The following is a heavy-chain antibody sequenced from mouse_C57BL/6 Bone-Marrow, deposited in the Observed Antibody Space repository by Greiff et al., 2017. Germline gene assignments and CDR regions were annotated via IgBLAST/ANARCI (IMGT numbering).Heavy chain of an antibody. CDR3: ARWGITTVGGAMDY. CDR2: ISYSGST. D-gene: IGHD1-1*01. V-gene: IGHV3-8*01. J-gene: IGHJ4*01. Sequence: EVKLQESGPGLAKPSQSLSLTCSVTGYSITSDYWNWIRQFPGNKLEYIGYISYSGSTYYYPSLISRISILRDTSKNQYYLLLHSVTTEDTATYYGARWGITTVGGAMDYWGQGTSVTVSS. CDR1: GYSITSDY.